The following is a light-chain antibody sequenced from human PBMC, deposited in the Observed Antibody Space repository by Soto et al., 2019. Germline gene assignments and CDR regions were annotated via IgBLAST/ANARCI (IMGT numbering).Light chain of an antibody. CDR2: DVS. CDR1: SSDVGAYNY. J-gene: IGLJ2*01. V-gene: IGLV2-14*01. Sequence: QSALTQPASVSGSPGQSITISCAGSSSDVGAYNYVSWYQQHPGKAPKLIISDVSYRPSGVSNRFSGSKSGNTASLSISGLQAEDEADYYCNSYTSTSALKVFGGGTKLTVL. CDR3: NSYTSTSALKV.